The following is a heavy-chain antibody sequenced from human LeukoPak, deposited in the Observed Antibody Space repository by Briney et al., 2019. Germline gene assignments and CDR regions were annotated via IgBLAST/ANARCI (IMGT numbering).Heavy chain of an antibody. CDR1: GGSFSGYY. CDR2: INHSGST. CDR3: ARDPDEKIYCSGGSCYLDY. V-gene: IGHV4-34*01. Sequence: SETLSLTCAVYGGSFSGYYWSWIRQPPGKGLEWIGEINHSGSTNYNPSLKSRVTISVDTSKNQFSLKLSSVTAADTAVYYCARDPDEKIYCSGGSCYLDYWGQGTLVTVSS. D-gene: IGHD2-15*01. J-gene: IGHJ4*02.